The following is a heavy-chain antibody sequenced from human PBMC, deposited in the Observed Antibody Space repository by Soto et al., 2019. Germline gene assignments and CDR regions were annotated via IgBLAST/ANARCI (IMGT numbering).Heavy chain of an antibody. Sequence: QVQLVQSGAEVKKPGSSVKVSCKASGGTFSSYTISWVRQAPGQGLEWMGRIIPILGIANYAQKFQGRVTXXAXKXXSTAYMELSSLRSEDTAVYYCARERPLNGRTTFDYWGQGTLVTVSS. CDR3: ARERPLNGRTTFDY. CDR2: IIPILGIA. D-gene: IGHD1-1*01. J-gene: IGHJ4*02. CDR1: GGTFSSYT. V-gene: IGHV1-69*08.